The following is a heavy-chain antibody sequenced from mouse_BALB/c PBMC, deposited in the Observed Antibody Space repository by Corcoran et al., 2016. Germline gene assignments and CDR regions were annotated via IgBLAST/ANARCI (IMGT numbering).Heavy chain of an antibody. CDR1: GFTFTHYY. V-gene: IGHV1-84*02. Sequence: QIQLHQSGPELVKPGTSVEISCKATGFTFTHYYINWMKQKPGQGLEWIGWIYPGSGNSKYSEKFKGKATLTVDTSSSTAYMQLSSLTSEDTAVYFCATVGSMDHWGQGTSVTVSS. D-gene: IGHD1-1*01. CDR2: IYPGSGNS. CDR3: ATVGSMDH. J-gene: IGHJ4*01.